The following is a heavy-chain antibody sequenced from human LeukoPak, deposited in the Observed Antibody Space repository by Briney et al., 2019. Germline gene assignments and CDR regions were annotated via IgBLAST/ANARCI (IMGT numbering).Heavy chain of an antibody. CDR2: INPNSGGT. D-gene: IGHD2-21*02. Sequence: ASVKVSCKASGYTFTSYYMHWVRQAPGQGLEWMGWINPNSGGTNYAQKFQGRVTMTRDTSISTAYMELSRLRSDDTAVYYCARVLKGDSPFDYWGQGTLVTVSS. CDR1: GYTFTSYY. J-gene: IGHJ4*02. CDR3: ARVLKGDSPFDY. V-gene: IGHV1-2*02.